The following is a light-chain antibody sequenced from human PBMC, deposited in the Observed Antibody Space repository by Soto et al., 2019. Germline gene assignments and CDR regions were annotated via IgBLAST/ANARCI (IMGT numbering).Light chain of an antibody. CDR1: QSISNN. CDR3: QLYNNWPLLYT. Sequence: ELVLTQSPATLSVSPGEGATLSCRASQSISNNLVWYQQKPGQAPRLLIYGASTRASGIPAKFSGSGSGTEFTLTISRLQSEDFAVYYCQLYNNWPLLYTFGQGTRLEIK. CDR2: GAS. J-gene: IGKJ2*01. V-gene: IGKV3-15*01.